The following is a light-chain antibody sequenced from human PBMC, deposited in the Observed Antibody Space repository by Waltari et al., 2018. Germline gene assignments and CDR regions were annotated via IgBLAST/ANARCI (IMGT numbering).Light chain of an antibody. J-gene: IGKJ4*01. Sequence: DIVMTQSPLSLPVTPGEPASISCRSSQSLLHSNGNTCLDWYLQKPGQSPQLLIYLGSNRASGVPDRFSGSESGTDFTLKISRVEAEDVGVYYCMQALQTPLTFGGGTKVEIK. CDR1: QSLLHSNGNTC. CDR3: MQALQTPLT. V-gene: IGKV2-28*01. CDR2: LGS.